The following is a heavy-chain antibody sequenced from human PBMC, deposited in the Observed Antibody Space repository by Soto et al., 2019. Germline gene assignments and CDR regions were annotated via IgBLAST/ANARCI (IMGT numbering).Heavy chain of an antibody. V-gene: IGHV3-30-3*01. Sequence: QVQVVESGGGVVQPGGSLRLSCAASGFTFSTYAMHWVRQAPGKGPDWVAFISSDGSNEYYADSVKGRFTISRDNSKKLPYLQMNSMRPEDRAVYCWESRGISAFDHWGQGTLVTVSS. CDR1: GFTFSTYA. CDR3: ESRGISAFDH. D-gene: IGHD1-1*01. CDR2: ISSDGSNE. J-gene: IGHJ4*02.